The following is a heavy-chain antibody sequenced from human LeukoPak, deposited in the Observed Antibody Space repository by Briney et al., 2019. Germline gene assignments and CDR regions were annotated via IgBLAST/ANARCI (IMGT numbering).Heavy chain of an antibody. J-gene: IGHJ4*02. CDR2: VSFDGNHK. Sequence: PGGSLRLSCAASGFTFSNYAMHWVRQAPGKGLEWVTVVSFDGNHKFYADSVKGRFTIFRDNSKNTMYLQMNSLGAEDAGVYYCASQSRDSSSLLGDFWGQGTLVTVSS. V-gene: IGHV3-30*04. CDR1: GFTFSNYA. D-gene: IGHD6-6*01. CDR3: ASQSRDSSSLLGDF.